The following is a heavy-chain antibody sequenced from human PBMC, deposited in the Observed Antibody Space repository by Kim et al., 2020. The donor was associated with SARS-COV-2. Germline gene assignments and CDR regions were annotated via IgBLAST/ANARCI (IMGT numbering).Heavy chain of an antibody. V-gene: IGHV3-66*01. Sequence: GGSLRLSCAASGFTVSINYMSWVRQAPGKGLEWVSVIYSGGSTYYADSVKGRFTISRDNSKNTLYLQMNSLRAEDTAVYYCARASGGYDILTGYYIGPIDYWGQGTLVTVSS. CDR3: ARASGGYDILTGYYIGPIDY. J-gene: IGHJ4*02. CDR1: GFTVSINY. CDR2: IYSGGST. D-gene: IGHD3-9*01.